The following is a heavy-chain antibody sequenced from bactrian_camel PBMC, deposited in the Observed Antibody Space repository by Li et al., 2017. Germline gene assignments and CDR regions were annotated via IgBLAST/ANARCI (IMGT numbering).Heavy chain of an antibody. CDR2: IATGSGST. D-gene: IGHD3*01. J-gene: IGHJ4*01. V-gene: IGHV3S1*01. CDR3: ACRTDGNCGVWYVKATSAFQD. CDR1: EYTFSDYW. Sequence: HVQLVESGGDLVQSGGSLRLSCAVSEYTFSDYWMYWFRQAPGKEREGVARIATGSGSTYYAGSVDGRFTISQDNAKNTVYLQINSLNPEDTAMYYCACRTDGNCGVWYVKATSAFQDWGQGTQVTVS.